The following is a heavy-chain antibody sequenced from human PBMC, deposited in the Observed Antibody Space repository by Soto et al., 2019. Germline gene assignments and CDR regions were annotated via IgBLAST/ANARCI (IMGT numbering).Heavy chain of an antibody. CDR2: IGTAGDT. CDR1: GFTFSSYD. V-gene: IGHV3-13*01. J-gene: IGHJ6*03. CDR3: ARGEGAYYYYYMDV. D-gene: IGHD3-16*01. Sequence: GGSLRLSCAASGFTFSSYDMHWVRQATGKGLEWVSAIGTAGDTYYPGSVKGRFTISRENAKNSLYLQMNSLRAGDTAVYYCARGEGAYYYYYMDVWGKGTTVTVSS.